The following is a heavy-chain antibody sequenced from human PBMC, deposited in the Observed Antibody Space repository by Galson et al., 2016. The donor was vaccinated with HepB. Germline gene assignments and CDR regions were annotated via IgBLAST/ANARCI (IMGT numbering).Heavy chain of an antibody. CDR2: ISSSGDYI. V-gene: IGHV3-21*01. CDR3: ARDLGYNVLTGYPHFYYYGLDV. CDR1: GFTFGSYS. D-gene: IGHD3-9*01. J-gene: IGHJ6*02. Sequence: SLRLSCAASGFTFGSYSLNWVRQSPGKGLGWISFISSSGDYIYYADSVKGRFTISRDNAEKSVHLQMNALRAEDTAVYYCARDLGYNVLTGYPHFYYYGLDVWGRGTTVTVSS.